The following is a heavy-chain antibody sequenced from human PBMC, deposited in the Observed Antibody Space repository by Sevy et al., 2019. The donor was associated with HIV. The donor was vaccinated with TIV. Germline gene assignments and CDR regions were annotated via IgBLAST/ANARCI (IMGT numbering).Heavy chain of an antibody. CDR1: GFNLSSAW. J-gene: IGHJ6*02. D-gene: IGHD5-12*01. V-gene: IGHV3-15*01. CDR3: ITDPGYRGYDEEVINYYYYGMDV. CDR2: IKSEIDGGAI. Sequence: GGSLRLSCAASGFNLSSAWMSWVRQAPGKGLEWVGRIKSEIDGGAIDDAAPVKGRFSISREDSKNTVYLQMNSLKTEDTAVYYSITDPGYRGYDEEVINYYYYGMDVWGQGTTVTVSS.